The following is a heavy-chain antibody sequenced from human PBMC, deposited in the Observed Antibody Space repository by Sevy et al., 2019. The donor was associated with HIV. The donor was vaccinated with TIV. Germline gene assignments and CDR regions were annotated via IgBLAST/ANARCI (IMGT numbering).Heavy chain of an antibody. J-gene: IGHJ4*02. D-gene: IGHD1-26*01. V-gene: IGHV4-59*08. CDR1: GGSITSLY. CDR2: IYYNGHI. Sequence: SETLSLTCTVSGGSITSLYWNWIRQPPGKGLEWIANIYYNGHINYNPSLKSRVTLSLDASKNQFSLRMSTVTAADTAMYYCAGENAWGRGYSWGQGTLVTVSS. CDR3: AGENAWGRGYS.